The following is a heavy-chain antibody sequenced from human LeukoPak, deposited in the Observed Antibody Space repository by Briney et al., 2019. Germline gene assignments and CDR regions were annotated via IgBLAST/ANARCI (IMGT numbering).Heavy chain of an antibody. D-gene: IGHD2-2*01. CDR3: ASTSGTNVVVPAFHYMDV. Sequence: ASVKVSCKASGYTFTGYFLNWVRQAPGQGLEWLGWIIPIFGTANYAQKFQGRVTITTDESTSTAYMELSSLRSEDTAVYYCASTSGTNVVVPAFHYMDVWGKGTTVTVSS. J-gene: IGHJ6*03. V-gene: IGHV1-69*05. CDR1: GYTFTGYF. CDR2: IIPIFGTA.